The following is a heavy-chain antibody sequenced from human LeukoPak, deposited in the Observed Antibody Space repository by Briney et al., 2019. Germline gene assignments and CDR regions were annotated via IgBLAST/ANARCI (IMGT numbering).Heavy chain of an antibody. J-gene: IGHJ5*02. Sequence: ASAKVSCKASGYTFTCYYMHWVRQAPGQGLEWMGWINPNSGGTNYAQKFQGRVTMTRDTSISTAYMELSRLRSDDTAVYYCARDRNSPPPNWFDPWGQGTLVTVSS. CDR3: ARDRNSPPPNWFDP. V-gene: IGHV1-2*02. D-gene: IGHD2/OR15-2a*01. CDR1: GYTFTCYY. CDR2: INPNSGGT.